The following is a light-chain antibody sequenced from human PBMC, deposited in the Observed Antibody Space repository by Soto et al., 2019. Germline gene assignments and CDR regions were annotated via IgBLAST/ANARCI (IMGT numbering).Light chain of an antibody. J-gene: IGKJ1*01. V-gene: IGKV3-20*01. CDR3: QQYDTSPWT. Sequence: EVVLTQSPGTLSLSAGERSTLSCRASQSVSSNYLAWYQQKPGQSPRLLIYGASNRASGISDRFSGSGSGTDFTLTIYGLEPEDFAVYYCQQYDTSPWTFGQGTKVDIK. CDR2: GAS. CDR1: QSVSSNY.